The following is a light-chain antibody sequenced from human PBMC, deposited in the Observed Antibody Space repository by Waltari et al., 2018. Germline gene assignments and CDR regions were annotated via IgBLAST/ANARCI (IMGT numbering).Light chain of an antibody. CDR3: QQYKRWAYT. CDR1: QIISSL. CDR2: KAS. J-gene: IGKJ2*01. Sequence: DIQMTQSPSTLSASVGDRVTITCRASQIISSLLAWYQQKPGKAPKLLIYKASSLESGVPSRFGGSGSGAEFTLTISSLQPDDFATYYCQQYKRWAYTFGQGTKLEIK. V-gene: IGKV1-5*03.